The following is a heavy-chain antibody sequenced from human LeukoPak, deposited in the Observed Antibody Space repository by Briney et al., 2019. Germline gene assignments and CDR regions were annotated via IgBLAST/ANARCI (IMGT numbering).Heavy chain of an antibody. CDR1: LFTFSSCV. CDR3: AKDQGGYTAYGHLDY. D-gene: IGHD5-12*01. V-gene: IGHV3-23*01. Sequence: VGCLRLSCAPSLFTFSSCVMSWVRQAPGKGGEWVSGIGATGVSTFYGDSVKGRFTLSRDNSKNTLYLRMDSRRAAGTALFFLAKDQGGYTAYGHLDYWGQGTLVTVSS. CDR2: IGATGVST. J-gene: IGHJ4*02.